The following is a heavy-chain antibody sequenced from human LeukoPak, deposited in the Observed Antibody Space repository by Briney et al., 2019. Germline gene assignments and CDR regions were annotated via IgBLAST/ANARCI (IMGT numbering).Heavy chain of an antibody. CDR2: ISGSGGST. J-gene: IGHJ6*02. V-gene: IGHV3-23*01. CDR1: GFTFSSYA. Sequence: TGGSLRLSCAASGFTFSSYAMSWVRQAPGKGLEWVSAISGSGGSTYYADSVKGRFTLSRDNSKNTLYLQMNSLRAEDTAVYYCAKDQGMVAAILIYYGMDVWGQGTTVTVSS. D-gene: IGHD2-15*01. CDR3: AKDQGMVAAILIYYGMDV.